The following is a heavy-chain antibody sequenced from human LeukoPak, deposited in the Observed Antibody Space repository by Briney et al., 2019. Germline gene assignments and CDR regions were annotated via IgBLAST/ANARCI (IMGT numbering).Heavy chain of an antibody. J-gene: IGHJ3*01. D-gene: IGHD6-13*01. CDR1: GFTVSSNY. V-gene: IGHV3-53*01. CDR2: IYSGGNT. CDR3: ANNRYSSRWRGAFDV. Sequence: GGSLRLSCAASGFTVSSNYMSWVRQAPGKGLEWVSIIYSGGNTFYADSVKGRFTISRDNSKNTLYLQMNSLRTEDTAVYYCANNRYSSRWRGAFDVWGQGTMVTVSS.